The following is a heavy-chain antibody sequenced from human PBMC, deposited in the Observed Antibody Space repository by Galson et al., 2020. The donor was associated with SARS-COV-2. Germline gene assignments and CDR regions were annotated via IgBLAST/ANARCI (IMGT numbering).Heavy chain of an antibody. CDR2: ISAYNGNT. J-gene: IGHJ4*02. CDR1: GYTFTSYG. V-gene: IGHV1-18*01. CDR3: ASGSSGWGNFDY. D-gene: IGHD6-19*01. Sequence: ASVQVSCMASGYTFTSYGISWVRQAPGQGLEWMGWISAYNGNTNYAQKLQGRVTMTTDTSTSTAYMELRSLRSDDTAVYYCASGSSGWGNFDYWGQGTLVTVSS.